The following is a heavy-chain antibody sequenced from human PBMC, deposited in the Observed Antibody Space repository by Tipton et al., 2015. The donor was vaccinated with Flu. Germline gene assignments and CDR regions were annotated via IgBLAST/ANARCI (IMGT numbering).Heavy chain of an antibody. Sequence: QVQLVQSGAEVQKAGASVKVSCKASGYVFSDFGIAWVRQAPGQGLEWMGWISAYNGNTKHAQKFQGRVTLTTDSSTNTAFMALRSLTSDDTAVYFCARYGKFAPMITNYNDGMDVWGQGTTVIVSS. D-gene: IGHD1-14*01. CDR2: ISAYNGNT. CDR1: GYVFSDFG. CDR3: ARYGKFAPMITNYNDGMDV. J-gene: IGHJ6*02. V-gene: IGHV1-18*01.